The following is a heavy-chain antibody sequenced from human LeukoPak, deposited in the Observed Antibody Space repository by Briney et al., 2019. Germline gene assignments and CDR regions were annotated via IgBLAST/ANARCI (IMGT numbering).Heavy chain of an antibody. CDR1: GFSFSDYS. CDR2: ISSSTSAI. CDR3: VREAPVVLTIHAFDI. J-gene: IGHJ3*02. V-gene: IGHV3-48*04. D-gene: IGHD5-12*01. Sequence: PGGSLRLSCAASGFSFSDYSMNWVRQAPGKGLEWVSYISSSTSAIYYADSVKGRFTISRDNAKNSLYLQMNSLRSEDTAVYYCVREAPVVLTIHAFDIWGQGTMVTVSS.